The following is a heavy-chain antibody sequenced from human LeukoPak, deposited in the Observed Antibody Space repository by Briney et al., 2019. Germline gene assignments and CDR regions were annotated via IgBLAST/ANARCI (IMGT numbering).Heavy chain of an antibody. CDR1: GGTFSSSA. Sequence: SVKVSCKASGGTFSSSAISWVRQAPGQGLEWMGGIIPIFSTADYAQKFQGRVTITADESTSTAYMELSSLRSDDTAVYYCARAGRRLFGVLIPLSFDYWGQGTPVTVSS. CDR3: ARAGRRLFGVLIPLSFDY. CDR2: IIPIFSTA. J-gene: IGHJ4*02. D-gene: IGHD3-3*01. V-gene: IGHV1-69*13.